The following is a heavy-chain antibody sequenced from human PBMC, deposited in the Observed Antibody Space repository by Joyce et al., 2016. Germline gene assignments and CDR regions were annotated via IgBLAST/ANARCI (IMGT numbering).Heavy chain of an antibody. CDR2: IFYTGST. CDR1: GASISSGDYY. Sequence: QVQLQESGPGLVKPSETLSLICTVSGASISSGDYYWSWIRQTPGKGLEYIGYIFYTGSTYYNPSLKSRLIISLDTSKTQFSLRLSSVTATDTAVYYCVRDRSVYGGSTYYYSGVDLWGKGTAVTVSS. D-gene: IGHD4-23*01. J-gene: IGHJ6*04. CDR3: VRDRSVYGGSTYYYSGVDL. V-gene: IGHV4-30-4*01.